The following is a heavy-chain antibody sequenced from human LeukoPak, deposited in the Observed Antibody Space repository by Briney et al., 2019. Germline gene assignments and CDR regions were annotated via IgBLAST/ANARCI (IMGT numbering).Heavy chain of an antibody. J-gene: IGHJ6*02. Sequence: SLTLPCAASGFTFSSYAKHWVRHAPGKGLEWVAAISYDGSNKYYADSVKGRFTISRDNSRNTLYLQMTSLRAEDTAVYYCARKRDDYGDAVNYYYYYGMDVWGQGTTVTVSS. D-gene: IGHD4-17*01. CDR1: GFTFSSYA. CDR3: ARKRDDYGDAVNYYYYYGMDV. V-gene: IGHV3-30-3*01. CDR2: ISYDGSNK.